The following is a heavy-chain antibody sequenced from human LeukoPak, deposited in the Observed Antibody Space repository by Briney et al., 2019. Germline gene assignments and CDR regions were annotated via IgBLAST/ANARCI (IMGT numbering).Heavy chain of an antibody. D-gene: IGHD5-12*01. J-gene: IGHJ4*02. CDR1: GGTFSSYA. CDR2: IIPIFGTA. Sequence: SVKVSCKASGGTFSSYAISWVRQAPGQGLEWMGGIIPIFGTANYAQKFQGRVTITADESTSTAYMKLSSLRSEDTAVYYCASPESYSGYESSFDYWGQGTLVTVSS. V-gene: IGHV1-69*13. CDR3: ASPESYSGYESSFDY.